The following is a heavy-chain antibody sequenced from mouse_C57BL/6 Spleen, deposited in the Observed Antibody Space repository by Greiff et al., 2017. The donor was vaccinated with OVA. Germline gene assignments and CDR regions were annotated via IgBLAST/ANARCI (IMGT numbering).Heavy chain of an antibody. J-gene: IGHJ4*01. D-gene: IGHD2-2*01. Sequence: VQLQQPGAELVKPGASVKLSCKASGYTFTSYWMHWVKQRPGQGLEWIGMIHPNSGSTNYNEKFKSKATLTVDKSSSTAYMQLSSLTSEDSAVYYGAKGADGYDEGYYAMDYWGQGTSVTVSA. CDR2: IHPNSGST. CDR1: GYTFTSYW. V-gene: IGHV1-64*01. CDR3: AKGADGYDEGYYAMDY.